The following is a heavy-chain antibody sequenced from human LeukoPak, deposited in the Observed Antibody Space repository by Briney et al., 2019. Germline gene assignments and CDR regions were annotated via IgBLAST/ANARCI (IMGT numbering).Heavy chain of an antibody. Sequence: GGSLRLSCAASGFTFTSFAMSWVRQAPGKGLEWVSTISRSGVATYYANSVKGRFTISRDNSKNTVYLQMNSLRAEDTAVYYCAKHSPMVRGVIKGVFDYWGQGTLVTVSS. CDR1: GFTFTSFA. CDR3: AKHSPMVRGVIKGVFDY. CDR2: ISRSGVAT. J-gene: IGHJ4*02. V-gene: IGHV3-23*01. D-gene: IGHD3-10*01.